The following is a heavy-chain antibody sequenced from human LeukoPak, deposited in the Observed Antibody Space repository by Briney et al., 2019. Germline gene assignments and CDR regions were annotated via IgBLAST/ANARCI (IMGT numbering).Heavy chain of an antibody. D-gene: IGHD6-19*01. CDR3: ARLGGSGWYPPFDY. CDR1: GGSISSYY. CDR2: IYTSGST. Sequence: SETLSLTCTVSGGSISSYYWSWIRQPAGKGLEWIGRIYTSGSTNYNPSLKRRVTMSVDTSKNQFSLKLSSVTAADTAVYYCARLGGSGWYPPFDYWGQGTLVTVSS. V-gene: IGHV4-4*07. J-gene: IGHJ4*02.